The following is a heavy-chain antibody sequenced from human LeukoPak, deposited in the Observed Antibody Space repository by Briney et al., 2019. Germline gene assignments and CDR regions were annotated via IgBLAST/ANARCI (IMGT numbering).Heavy chain of an antibody. V-gene: IGHV3-13*01. Sequence: GGSLRLSCAASGFTFRSYDMHWVRQVTGKGLEWVSAVGISGDTYYAGSVKGRFTISRENAKNSLYLQMNSMTAGDTAVYYCVRGGIQVSGIDEIDYWGQGTLVTVSS. D-gene: IGHD6-19*01. J-gene: IGHJ4*02. CDR3: VRGGIQVSGIDEIDY. CDR1: GFTFRSYD. CDR2: VGISGDT.